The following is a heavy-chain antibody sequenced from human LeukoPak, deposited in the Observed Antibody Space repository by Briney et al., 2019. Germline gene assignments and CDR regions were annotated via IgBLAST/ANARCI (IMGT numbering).Heavy chain of an antibody. CDR1: GFTFSSYS. V-gene: IGHV3-21*01. J-gene: IGHJ4*02. Sequence: GSLRLSCAASGFTFSSYSMNWVRQAPGKGLEWVSSISSSSSYIYYADSVKGRFTISRDNAKNSLYLQMNSLRAEDTAVYYCATNPGNSGSYYRDYWGQGTLVTVSS. D-gene: IGHD1-26*01. CDR2: ISSSSSYI. CDR3: ATNPGNSGSYYRDY.